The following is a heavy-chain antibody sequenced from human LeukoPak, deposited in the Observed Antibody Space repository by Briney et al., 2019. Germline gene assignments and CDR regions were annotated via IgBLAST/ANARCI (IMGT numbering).Heavy chain of an antibody. CDR1: GYTFTSYG. V-gene: IGHV1-18*01. Sequence: GSVKVSCKASGYTFTSYGISWVRQAPGQGLEWMGWISAYNGNTNYAQKLQGRVTMTTDTSTSTAYMELRSLRSEDTAVYYCARSLQRDYYYGMDVWGQGTTVTVSS. J-gene: IGHJ6*02. CDR3: ARSLQRDYYYGMDV. CDR2: ISAYNGNT.